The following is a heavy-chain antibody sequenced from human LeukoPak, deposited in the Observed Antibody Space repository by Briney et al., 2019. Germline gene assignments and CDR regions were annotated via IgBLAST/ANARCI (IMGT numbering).Heavy chain of an antibody. V-gene: IGHV4-59*01. J-gene: IGHJ2*01. CDR2: IYYSGST. D-gene: IGHD3-10*01. CDR3: ARSLYYGSGSYYRNWYFDL. Sequence: SETLSLTCTVSGGSISSYYWSWIRQPPGKGLEWIGYIYYSGSTNYNPSLKSRVTISVDTSKNQFSLKLSSVTAADTAVYYCARSLYYGSGSYYRNWYFDLWGRGTLVTVST. CDR1: GGSISSYY.